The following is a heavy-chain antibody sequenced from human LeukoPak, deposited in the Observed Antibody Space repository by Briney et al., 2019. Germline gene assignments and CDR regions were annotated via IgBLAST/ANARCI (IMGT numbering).Heavy chain of an antibody. D-gene: IGHD3-9*01. V-gene: IGHV4-30-4*01. Sequence: SQTLSLTCTVSGASISSGDYYWSWIRQPPGKGLEWIGYIYNSETTHYNPSLKGRITFSLDTSKNQFSLKLNSVTAAGTAVYYCARRVRHDMQFDYWGQGTLVTVSS. CDR1: GASISSGDYY. CDR3: ARRVRHDMQFDY. J-gene: IGHJ4*02. CDR2: IYNSETT.